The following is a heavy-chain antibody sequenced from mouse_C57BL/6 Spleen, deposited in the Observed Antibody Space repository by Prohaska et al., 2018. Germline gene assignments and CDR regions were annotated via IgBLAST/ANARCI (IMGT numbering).Heavy chain of an antibody. Sequence: EVQLVESGGCLVKPGGSLKLSCAASGFTFSSSAMSWVRQTPETRLDWVATISDGVSYTYYPDNVKGRFTISRDNAKNNLYLQMRHLKSEDTAMYYCARDALDGYYRVYFDYWGQGTTLTVSS. CDR2: ISDGVSYT. V-gene: IGHV5-4*01. CDR3: ARDALDGYYRVYFDY. D-gene: IGHD2-3*01. CDR1: GFTFSSSA. J-gene: IGHJ2*01.